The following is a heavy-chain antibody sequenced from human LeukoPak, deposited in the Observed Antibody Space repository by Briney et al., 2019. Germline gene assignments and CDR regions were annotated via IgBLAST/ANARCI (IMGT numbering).Heavy chain of an antibody. CDR1: GFTFSDHY. CDR3: VKGYCTGGSCYSGDY. CDR2: IRNKANSYTT. D-gene: IGHD2-15*01. Sequence: GGSLRLSCAASGFTFSDHYMDWVRQAPEKGLEWVGRIRNKANSYTTEYAASVKGRFTVSRDDSKNSLYLQMSSLKTEDTAVYYCVKGYCTGGSCYSGDYWGQGTLVTVSS. V-gene: IGHV3-72*01. J-gene: IGHJ4*02.